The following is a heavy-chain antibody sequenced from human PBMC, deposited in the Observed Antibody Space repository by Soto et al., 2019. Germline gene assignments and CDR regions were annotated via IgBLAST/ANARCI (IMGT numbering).Heavy chain of an antibody. J-gene: IGHJ4*02. Sequence: GGSLRLSCAASGFTFSNAWMNWVRQAPGKGLEWVGRIKSKTDGGTTDYAAPGKGRLTISRDDSKNTLYLQMNSLKTEDTAVYYCTTEWGDPDCSGGSCYVLWVDYWGQGTLVTVSS. CDR2: IKSKTDGGTT. D-gene: IGHD2-15*01. CDR1: GFTFSNAW. CDR3: TTEWGDPDCSGGSCYVLWVDY. V-gene: IGHV3-15*07.